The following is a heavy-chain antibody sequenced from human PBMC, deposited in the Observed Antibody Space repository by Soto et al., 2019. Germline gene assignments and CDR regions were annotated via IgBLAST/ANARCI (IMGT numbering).Heavy chain of an antibody. CDR2: VNPSGGHT. V-gene: IGHV1-46*01. CDR3: ARGATTIDY. CDR1: GDTFTEYY. Sequence: ASVKVSCKASGDTFTEYYVHWVRQAPGQGLEWMGTVNPSGGHTTYAQHFLGRVTMTRDTATSTLYMELTSLTSEDTAVYYCARGATTIDYWGQGTLVTVSS. J-gene: IGHJ4*02.